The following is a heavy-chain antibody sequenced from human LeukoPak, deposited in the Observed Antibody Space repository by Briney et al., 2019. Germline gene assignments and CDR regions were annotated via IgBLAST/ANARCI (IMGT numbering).Heavy chain of an antibody. CDR3: ARGHYGSGTGTYSN. Sequence: SETLSLTCTVSGGSISSYYWSWVRQPPGKGLEWIGYIYSRGSTNFNPSLKSRVTISVDTSKNQFSLKLSSVTAADTAVYYCARGHYGSGTGTYSNWGQGTLVTVSS. J-gene: IGHJ4*02. CDR2: IYSRGST. V-gene: IGHV4-59*01. D-gene: IGHD3-10*01. CDR1: GGSISSYY.